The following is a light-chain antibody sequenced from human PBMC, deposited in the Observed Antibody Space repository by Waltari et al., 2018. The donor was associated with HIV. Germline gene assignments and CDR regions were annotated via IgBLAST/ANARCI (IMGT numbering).Light chain of an antibody. J-gene: IGKJ4*01. CDR3: QQYAASPLT. CDR1: QSVRSAS. V-gene: IGKV3-20*01. CDR2: GAS. Sequence: DIVLTQSPGTLSLSPGERATLACRASQSVRSASLAWYQQKPGQAARLLISGASSRAPGIPDRFSGSGAVTDFILTISRLEPEDCAVYYCQQYAASPLTFGGGTKVEIK.